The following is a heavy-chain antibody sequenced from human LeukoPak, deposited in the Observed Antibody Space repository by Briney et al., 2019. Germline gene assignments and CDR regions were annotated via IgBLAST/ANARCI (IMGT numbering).Heavy chain of an antibody. CDR2: IYYSGST. D-gene: IGHD6-13*01. V-gene: IGHV4-39*07. CDR3: AREIAAAGFDAFDI. J-gene: IGHJ3*02. CDR1: GGSISSSSYY. Sequence: PSETLSLTCTVSGGSISSSSYYWGWIRQPPGKGLEWIGSIYYSGSTYYNPSLKSRVTMSVDTSKNQFSLKLSSVTAADTAVYYCAREIAAAGFDAFDIWGQGTMVTVSS.